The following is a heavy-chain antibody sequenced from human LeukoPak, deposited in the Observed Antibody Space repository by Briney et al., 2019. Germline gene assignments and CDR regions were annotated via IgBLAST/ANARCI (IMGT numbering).Heavy chain of an antibody. D-gene: IGHD6-19*01. Sequence: GSLILSCAASGVTVSNNFMSWVRPAPGKGLEWVSVIYGGGSTYHADSVKGRFTISRDTSKNTLYLQMNSLRAEDTAVYYCASWPGGWYGEDSWGQGTLVTVSS. CDR2: IYGGGST. CDR3: ASWPGGWYGEDS. V-gene: IGHV3-53*01. CDR1: GVTVSNNF. J-gene: IGHJ4*02.